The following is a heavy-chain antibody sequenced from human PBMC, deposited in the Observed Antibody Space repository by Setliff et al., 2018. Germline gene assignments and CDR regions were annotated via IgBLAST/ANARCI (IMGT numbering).Heavy chain of an antibody. CDR2: IYASWST. V-gene: IGHV4-61*09. Sequence: SETLSLTCTVSGDSINSRTNYWSWIRQPAGKGPEWIGHIYASWSTNYNPSLKSRVTISLDTSKSQFSLKLSSMTAADTALYYCARNPDFLQYSFDLWGRGTLVTVSS. CDR3: ARNPDFLQYSFDL. D-gene: IGHD5-12*01. CDR1: GDSINSRTNY. J-gene: IGHJ2*01.